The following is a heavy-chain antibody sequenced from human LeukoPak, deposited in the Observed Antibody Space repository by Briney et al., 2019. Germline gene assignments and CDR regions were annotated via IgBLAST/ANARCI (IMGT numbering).Heavy chain of an antibody. CDR2: ISGDGCST. D-gene: IGHD5-18*01. V-gene: IGHV3-43*02. Sequence: GGSLRLSCAASGFTFDDYAMHWVRQAPGKGLEWVSLISGDGCSTYYADSVKGRFTISRDNSKNSLYLQMNSLRTEDTALYYCANLDSGYSYGFDYWGQGTLVTVSS. CDR1: GFTFDDYA. J-gene: IGHJ4*02. CDR3: ANLDSGYSYGFDY.